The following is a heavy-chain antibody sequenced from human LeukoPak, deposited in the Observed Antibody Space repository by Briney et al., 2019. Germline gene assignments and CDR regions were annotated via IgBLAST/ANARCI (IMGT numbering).Heavy chain of an antibody. CDR1: GFTFSSYG. CDR3: ARGDSGLGYFDY. V-gene: IGHV3-33*01. CDR2: IWYDGSNK. Sequence: GGSLRLSCAASGFTFSSYGMHWVRQAPGKGLEWVAVIWYDGSNKYYADSVKGRFTISRGNSKNTLYLQMNSLRAKDTAVYYCARGDSGLGYFDYWGQGTLVTVSS. D-gene: IGHD6-19*01. J-gene: IGHJ4*02.